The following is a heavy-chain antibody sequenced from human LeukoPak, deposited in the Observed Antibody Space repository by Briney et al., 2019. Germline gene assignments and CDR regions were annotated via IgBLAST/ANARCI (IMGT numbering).Heavy chain of an antibody. Sequence: GGSLRLSCAASGYTFSSYAMSWVRQAPGKGLEWVSSITSSGAATYYADSVKGRFTISRDNSDNTLYLQMNSLRAEDTAVYYCAKDRPNYYGSNGHYYKLNGDCWGQGTLVTVSS. V-gene: IGHV3-23*01. D-gene: IGHD3-22*01. CDR2: ITSSGAAT. CDR3: AKDRPNYYGSNGHYYKLNGDC. CDR1: GYTFSSYA. J-gene: IGHJ4*02.